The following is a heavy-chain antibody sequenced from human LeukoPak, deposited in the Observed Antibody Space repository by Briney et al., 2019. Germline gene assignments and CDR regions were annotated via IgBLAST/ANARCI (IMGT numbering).Heavy chain of an antibody. CDR1: GVSISSTNW. Sequence: PSETLSLTCAVFGVSISSTNWWSWVRQPPGKGLEWIGEIYHSGSSNYNPSLNSRVTISVDKSNNQLSLRLISVTAADTAVYYCARLGPSGWYKHAFDIWGQGTMVTVSS. D-gene: IGHD6-19*01. V-gene: IGHV4-4*02. CDR3: ARLGPSGWYKHAFDI. J-gene: IGHJ3*02. CDR2: IYHSGSS.